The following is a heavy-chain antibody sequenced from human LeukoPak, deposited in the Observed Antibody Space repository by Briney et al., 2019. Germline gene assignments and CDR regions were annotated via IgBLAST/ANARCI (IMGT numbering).Heavy chain of an antibody. CDR3: ATTSRYFYN. V-gene: IGHV5-51*01. J-gene: IGHJ4*01. Sequence: GESLKISCQGPGYSLTSYWIGWVRQVPGKGLEWIGIIYPGDSETRYTPSFQGQVSISADKSISTAYLQWSSLKASDTAMYYCATTSRYFYNWGQGTLVTVSS. CDR1: GYSLTSYW. D-gene: IGHD6-6*01. CDR2: IYPGDSET.